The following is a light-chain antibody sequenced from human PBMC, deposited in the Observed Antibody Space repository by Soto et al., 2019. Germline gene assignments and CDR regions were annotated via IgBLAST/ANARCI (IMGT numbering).Light chain of an antibody. CDR1: RRCGSN. Sequence: EIVMTQSPATLSVSPGERATLSCKGGRRCGSNFAGYQQKPGQAPRLLLYGTATRATGIPDRFTGSGSGTEFTLTISSLQSEDFAVYYCHQYNNWPPWTFGQGTKVDIK. J-gene: IGKJ1*01. CDR3: HQYNNWPPWT. CDR2: GTA. V-gene: IGKV3-15*01.